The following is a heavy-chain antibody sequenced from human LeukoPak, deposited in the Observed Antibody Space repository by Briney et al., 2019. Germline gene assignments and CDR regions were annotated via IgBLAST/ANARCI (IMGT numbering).Heavy chain of an antibody. V-gene: IGHV4-59*03. Sequence: SETLSLTCTVSGGSISSYYWSWIRRPPGKGLEWIGYISNSGSTNYNPSLKSRVTISVDESKNQFSLKLSSVTAADTAVYYCATCTTNCYGWFHVWGQGTMVTVSS. D-gene: IGHD2-2*01. J-gene: IGHJ3*01. CDR1: GGSISSYY. CDR3: ATCTTNCYGWFHV. CDR2: ISNSGST.